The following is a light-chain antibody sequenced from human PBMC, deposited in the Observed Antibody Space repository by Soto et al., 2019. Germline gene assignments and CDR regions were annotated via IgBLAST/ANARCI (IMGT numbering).Light chain of an antibody. Sequence: QSVLTQPPSASGTPGQRVTISCSGSSSNIGSNTVNWYQQLPGTAPKLLIYSNNQRTSGVPDRFSGSKSGTSASLAISGLQSEDETDYYCAAWDDSLNGVVFGGGTKLTFL. CDR2: SNN. CDR3: AAWDDSLNGVV. CDR1: SSNIGSNT. V-gene: IGLV1-44*01. J-gene: IGLJ2*01.